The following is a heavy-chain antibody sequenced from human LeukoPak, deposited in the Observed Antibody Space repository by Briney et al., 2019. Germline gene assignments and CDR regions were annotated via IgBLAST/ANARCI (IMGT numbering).Heavy chain of an antibody. D-gene: IGHD6-13*01. V-gene: IGHV1-69*05. J-gene: IGHJ4*02. CDR3: ARAGLPKFPHSRRLYRYHFEY. CDR2: IIPIFGTA. Sequence: ASVKVSCKASGGTFSSYAISWVRQAPGQGLEWMGGIIPIFGTANYAQKFQGRVTITTDESTSTAYMELSGLRSEDTAVYYCARAGLPKFPHSRRLYRYHFEYWGQGTLVHVS. CDR1: GGTFSSYA.